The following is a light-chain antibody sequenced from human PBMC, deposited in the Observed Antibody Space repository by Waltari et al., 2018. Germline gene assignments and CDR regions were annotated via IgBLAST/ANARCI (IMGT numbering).Light chain of an antibody. CDR1: QSVGSY. Sequence: EIVLTQSPAALSLSPGERATLSCRASQSVGSYLAWYQQKPGQAPRLLIYDASNRATGIPARFSGSGSWTDFTLTIRSLEPEDFAVYYGHQRSNWPLTFGGGTKVEIK. J-gene: IGKJ4*01. V-gene: IGKV3-11*01. CDR2: DAS. CDR3: HQRSNWPLT.